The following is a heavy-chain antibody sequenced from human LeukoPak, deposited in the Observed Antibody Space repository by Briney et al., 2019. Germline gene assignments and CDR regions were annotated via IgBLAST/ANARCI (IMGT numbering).Heavy chain of an antibody. J-gene: IGHJ3*02. Sequence: GGSLRLSCAASGFTFSKYAMTWVRQAPGKGLEWVSAISSSTLKIYYADSVKGRFTISRDNSKNTLYLQMNSLRAEDTAVYYCAKDRSLVAEGAFDIWGQGTMVTVSS. CDR3: AKDRSLVAEGAFDI. V-gene: IGHV3-23*01. CDR2: ISSSTLKI. CDR1: GFTFSKYA. D-gene: IGHD2-15*01.